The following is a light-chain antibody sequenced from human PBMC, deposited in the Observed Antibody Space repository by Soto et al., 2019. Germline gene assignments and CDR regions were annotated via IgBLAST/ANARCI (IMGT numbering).Light chain of an antibody. CDR1: RSNIGSDS. V-gene: IGLV1-44*01. J-gene: IGLJ1*01. Sequence: QPVLTQPPSASGTPGQRVTISCSGSRSNIGSDSVNWYQHLPGTAPKLLLYSDDQRPSGVPDRFSGSKSGTSASLAISGLQSEDEDDYYCATWDDSLNGLVFGTGTKLTVL. CDR2: SDD. CDR3: ATWDDSLNGLV.